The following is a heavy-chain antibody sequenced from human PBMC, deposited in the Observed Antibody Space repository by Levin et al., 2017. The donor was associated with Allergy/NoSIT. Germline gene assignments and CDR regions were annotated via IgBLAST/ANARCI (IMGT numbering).Heavy chain of an antibody. CDR2: IKADGTYT. D-gene: IGHD1-1*01. J-gene: IGHJ4*02. CDR3: VRDGHKYDLDY. V-gene: IGHV3-74*01. CDR1: GFTFNFYL. Sequence: GGSLRLSCSASGFTFNFYLMHWVRQAPGKGLVWVARIKADGTYTNYADSVKGRFTFSRDNAKNTLYLQMNSLRVEDTAVYYCVRDGHKYDLDYWGQGALVTVSS.